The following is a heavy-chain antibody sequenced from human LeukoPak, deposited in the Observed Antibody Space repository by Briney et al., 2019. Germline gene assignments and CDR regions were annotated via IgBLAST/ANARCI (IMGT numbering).Heavy chain of an antibody. Sequence: GGSLRLSCAASGFTFSSYAMHWVRQAPGKGLEWVAVISYDGSIEDYADSVKGRFTISRDNSKNTLYVQVNSLRAEDTAVYYCARDTERLWAVAGKKGAFDIWGQGTMVTVSS. V-gene: IGHV3-30-3*01. CDR2: ISYDGSIE. J-gene: IGHJ3*02. CDR3: ARDTERLWAVAGKKGAFDI. CDR1: GFTFSSYA. D-gene: IGHD6-19*01.